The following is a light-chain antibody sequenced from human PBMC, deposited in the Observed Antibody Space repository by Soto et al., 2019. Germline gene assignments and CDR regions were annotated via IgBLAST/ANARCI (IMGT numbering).Light chain of an antibody. J-gene: IGKJ4*01. CDR3: QQCSNWPPT. V-gene: IGKV3-11*01. CDR1: QSVSSY. CDR2: DAS. Sequence: VFKQSKATLSLSLGKRATLSCMSSQSVSSYLAWYQQKPGQAPRLLIYDASNRATGIPARFSGSGSGTDFTLTISSLEAEDVAVYYCQQCSNWPPTFGGGTKVDIK.